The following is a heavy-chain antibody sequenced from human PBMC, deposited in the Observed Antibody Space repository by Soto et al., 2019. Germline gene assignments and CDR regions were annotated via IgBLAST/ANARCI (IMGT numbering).Heavy chain of an antibody. CDR1: GYTFTSYD. V-gene: IGHV1-8*01. D-gene: IGHD2-2*01. J-gene: IGHJ3*02. Sequence: QVQLVQSGAEVKKPGASVKVSCKASGYTFTSYDINWVRQATGQGLEWMGWMNPNSGNTGYAQKFQGRVTMTRNTSISTTYMELISLRSEDTAVYYCARGREGYCSSTSCDDAFDIWGQGTMVTVSS. CDR2: MNPNSGNT. CDR3: ARGREGYCSSTSCDDAFDI.